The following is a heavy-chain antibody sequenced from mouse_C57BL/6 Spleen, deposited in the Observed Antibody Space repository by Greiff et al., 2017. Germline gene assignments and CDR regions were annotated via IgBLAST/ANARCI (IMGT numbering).Heavy chain of an antibody. CDR3: ARQIYYDYEWDAMDY. D-gene: IGHD2-4*01. CDR2: ISSGSSTI. J-gene: IGHJ4*01. Sequence: EVKVVESGVGLVKPGGSLKLSCAASGFTFSDYGMHWVRQAPEKGLEWVAYISSGSSTIYYADTVKGRFTISRDNAKNTLFLQMTSLRSEDTAMYYCARQIYYDYEWDAMDYWGEGTSVTVSS. CDR1: GFTFSDYG. V-gene: IGHV5-17*01.